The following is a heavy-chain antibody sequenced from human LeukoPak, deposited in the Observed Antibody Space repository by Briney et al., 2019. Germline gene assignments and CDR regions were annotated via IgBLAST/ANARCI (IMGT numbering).Heavy chain of an antibody. V-gene: IGHV3-7*01. Sequence: QPGGSLRLSCAASGFTFSRYWMTWVRQAPGKGLEWVANIKEDGSDNSYVESVKGRFTISRDNAKNSLYLQLNSLGAEDTAVYFCARQRYSDYWGQGTLVTVSS. CDR2: IKEDGSDN. J-gene: IGHJ4*02. CDR1: GFTFSRYW. CDR3: ARQRYSDY. D-gene: IGHD1-1*01.